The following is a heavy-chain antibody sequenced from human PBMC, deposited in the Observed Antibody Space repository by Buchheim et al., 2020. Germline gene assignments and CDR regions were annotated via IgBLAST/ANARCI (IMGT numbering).Heavy chain of an antibody. CDR1: GGSVSSGSYY. CDR2: IYYSGST. D-gene: IGHD3-3*01. V-gene: IGHV4-61*01. Sequence: QVQLQESGPGLVKPSETLSLTCTVSGGSVSSGSYYWSWIRQPPGKGLEWIEYIYYSGSTNYNPSLKSRVPISLATSKNQFSLKLSSVTAADTAVYYCARGQVDTIFGVVSDMDVWGKGTT. CDR3: ARGQVDTIFGVVSDMDV. J-gene: IGHJ6*03.